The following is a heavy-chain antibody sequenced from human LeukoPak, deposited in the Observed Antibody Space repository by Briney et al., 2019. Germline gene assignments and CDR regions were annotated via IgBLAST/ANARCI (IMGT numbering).Heavy chain of an antibody. V-gene: IGHV4-4*02. CDR1: GGSISSSNW. CDR2: IYHSGST. D-gene: IGHD3-3*01. J-gene: IGHJ4*02. Sequence: PSETLSLTCAVSGGSISSSNWWSWVRQPPGKGLEWIGEIYHSGSTNYNPSLKSRVTISVDKSKNQFSLKLSSVTAADTAVYYCARALLDYDFWSGYYTTQGFDYWGQGTLVTVSS. CDR3: ARALLDYDFWSGYYTTQGFDY.